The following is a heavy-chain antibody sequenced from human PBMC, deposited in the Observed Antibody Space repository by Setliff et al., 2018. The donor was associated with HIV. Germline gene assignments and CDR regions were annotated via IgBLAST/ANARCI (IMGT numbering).Heavy chain of an antibody. CDR1: GGSISSHY. D-gene: IGHD6-13*01. CDR2: IYTNGAT. V-gene: IGHV4-4*07. Sequence: PSETLSLTCNVSGGSISSHYWSWIRQPAGKAVEWMGHIYTNGATKYNPSLKSRVTISRDTSKNQFSLKLTSVTAADTAVYYCARDGSRSLGVSYPYFMDVWGKGTTVTVSS. CDR3: ARDGSRSLGVSYPYFMDV. J-gene: IGHJ6*03.